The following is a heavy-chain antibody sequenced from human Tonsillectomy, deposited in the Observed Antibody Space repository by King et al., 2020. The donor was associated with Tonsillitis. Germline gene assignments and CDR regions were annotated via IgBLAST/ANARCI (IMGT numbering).Heavy chain of an antibody. D-gene: IGHD2-15*01. CDR1: GFTFSSYS. V-gene: IGHV3-21*01. CDR3: ARAPIACSGGSCYSSFDY. Sequence: DVQLVESGGGLVKPGGSLRLSCVVSGFTFSSYSMNWVRQAPGKGLDWVSCISSSSSYIYYADSVKGRFTISRDNAKNSLYLQMNSLRAEDTAMYYFARAPIACSGGSCYSSFDYWGQGTLVTVSS. J-gene: IGHJ4*02. CDR2: ISSSSSYI.